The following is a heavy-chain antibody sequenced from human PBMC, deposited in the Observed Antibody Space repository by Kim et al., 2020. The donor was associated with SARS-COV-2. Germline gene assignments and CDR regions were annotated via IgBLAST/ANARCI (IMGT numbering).Heavy chain of an antibody. D-gene: IGHD3-22*01. CDR1: GLIFSNAL. CDR2: IKSKTGGGTT. J-gene: IGHJ4*02. Sequence: GGSLRLSCAASGLIFSNALNWVRQAPGKGLEWVGRIKSKTGGGTTDYAAPVKGRFTISRDDSKNTMYLQMNSLKTEDTAVYYCTTRGYYDSSGYWNDYWGQGTLVTVSS. CDR3: TTRGYYDSSGYWNDY. V-gene: IGHV3-15*01.